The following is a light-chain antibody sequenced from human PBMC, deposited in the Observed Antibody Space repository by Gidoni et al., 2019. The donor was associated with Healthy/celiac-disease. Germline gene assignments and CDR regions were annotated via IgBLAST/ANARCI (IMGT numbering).Light chain of an antibody. CDR3: QQYYSYPT. J-gene: IGKJ4*01. Sequence: ALRLTQSPSAVSASTGDRVTITCRASQGISSYLAWYQQKPGKAPKLLIYAASTLQSGVPSRVSGSGSGTDFTLTISCLQSEDFATYYCQQYYSYPTFGGGTKVEIK. CDR1: QGISSY. V-gene: IGKV1-8*01. CDR2: AAS.